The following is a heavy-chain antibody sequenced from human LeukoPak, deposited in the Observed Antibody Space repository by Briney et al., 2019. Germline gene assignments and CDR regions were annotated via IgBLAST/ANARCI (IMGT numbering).Heavy chain of an antibody. D-gene: IGHD6-19*01. CDR2: FDSENNKM. V-gene: IGHV1-24*01. Sequence: ASVKVSYTLSGYSLTHLSIHWVREAPGEGLEWMGGFDSENNKMVYSQKFQGRVTMTEDTSADTAYMELTSLRSEDTAVYFCATDRVYRSSGRSWGFFDYWGQGTLVIVSS. J-gene: IGHJ4*02. CDR3: ATDRVYRSSGRSWGFFDY. CDR1: GYSLTHLS.